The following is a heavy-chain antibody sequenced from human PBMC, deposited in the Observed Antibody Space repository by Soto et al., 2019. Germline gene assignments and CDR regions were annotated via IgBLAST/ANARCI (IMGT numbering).Heavy chain of an antibody. Sequence: SETLSLTCTVSGGSISSYYWSWIRQPPGKGLEWIGYIYYSGSTNYNPSLKSRVTISVDTSKNQFSLKLSSVTAADTAVYYCARKVEGYSMNARANWFDPWGQGTLVTVSS. J-gene: IGHJ5*02. V-gene: IGHV4-59*01. D-gene: IGHD4-4*01. CDR1: GGSISSYY. CDR2: IYYSGST. CDR3: ARKVEGYSMNARANWFDP.